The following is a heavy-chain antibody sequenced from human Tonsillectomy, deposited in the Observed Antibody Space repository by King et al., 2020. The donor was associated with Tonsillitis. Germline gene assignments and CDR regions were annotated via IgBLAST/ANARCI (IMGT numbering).Heavy chain of an antibody. Sequence: VQLVESGGGVVQPGRSLRLSCAASGFTFSSYGMHWVRPAPVKGLEGVAVIWYDVSNKYYADSVKGRFTISSDNSKNTLYLQMNSLRAEDTAVYYCARDSLYGSGNYYFDYWGQGTLVTVSS. J-gene: IGHJ4*02. D-gene: IGHD3-10*01. CDR3: ARDSLYGSGNYYFDY. CDR2: IWYDVSNK. V-gene: IGHV3-33*08. CDR1: GFTFSSYG.